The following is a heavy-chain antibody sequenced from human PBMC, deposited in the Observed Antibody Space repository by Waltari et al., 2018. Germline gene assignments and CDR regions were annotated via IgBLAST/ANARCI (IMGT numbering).Heavy chain of an antibody. D-gene: IGHD4-4*01. J-gene: IGHJ6*03. Sequence: EVQLVESGGGVVRPGGSLRLSCAASGFTFDDYGMSWVHQAPGKGLEWVSGINWNGGSTGYADSVKGRFTISRDNAKNSLYLQMNSLRAEDTALYYCARSGSNYDYYYYYMDVWGKGTTVTVSS. V-gene: IGHV3-20*04. CDR3: ARSGSNYDYYYYYMDV. CDR1: GFTFDDYG. CDR2: INWNGGST.